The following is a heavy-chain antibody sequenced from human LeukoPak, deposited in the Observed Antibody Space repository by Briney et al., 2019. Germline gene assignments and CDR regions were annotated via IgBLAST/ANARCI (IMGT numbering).Heavy chain of an antibody. CDR3: AGRRGTYELFYYYYHMDV. Sequence: SGTLSLTCAVYGGAFSGYGWGWIRQPPGKGLEWLGEINLGGSTNYNPSLKSRVTISVDTSKNELSLKLSSVTAPGTAVYFCAGRRGTYELFYYYYHMDVRGKATTLTDCS. D-gene: IGHD1-7*01. CDR1: GGAFSGYG. V-gene: IGHV4-34*01. CDR2: INLGGST. J-gene: IGHJ6*03.